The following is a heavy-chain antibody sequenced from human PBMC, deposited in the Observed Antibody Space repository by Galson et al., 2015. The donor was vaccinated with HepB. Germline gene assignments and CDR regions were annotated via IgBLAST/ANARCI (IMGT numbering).Heavy chain of an antibody. CDR2: TYYRSKWYN. V-gene: IGHV6-1*01. J-gene: IGHJ3*02. D-gene: IGHD3-10*01. Sequence: CAISGDSVSSNSAAWNWIRQSPSRGLEWLGRTYYRSKWYNDYAVSVKSRITINPDTSKNQFSLQLNSVTPEDTAVYYCARGLGTILWFGELFHNAFDIWGQGTMVTVSS. CDR1: GDSVSSNSAA. CDR3: ARGLGTILWFGELFHNAFDI.